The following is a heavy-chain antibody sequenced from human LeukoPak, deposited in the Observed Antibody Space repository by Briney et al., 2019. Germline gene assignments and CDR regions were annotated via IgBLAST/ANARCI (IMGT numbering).Heavy chain of an antibody. V-gene: IGHV3-74*01. CDR3: ATLAAAGTNY. J-gene: IGHJ4*02. D-gene: IGHD6-13*01. CDR2: ADYDGSDT. CDR1: GFTFSRYW. Sequence: GGSLRLSCAASGFTFSRYWMHWVRQAPGKGLVWVSRADYDGSDTSYADTVRGRFTISRDNAKNTLYLQMNSLSAEDTAVYYCATLAAAGTNYWGQGTLVTVSS.